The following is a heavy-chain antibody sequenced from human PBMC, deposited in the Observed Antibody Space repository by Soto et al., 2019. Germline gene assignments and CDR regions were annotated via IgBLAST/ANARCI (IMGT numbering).Heavy chain of an antibody. J-gene: IGHJ1*01. V-gene: IGHV2-5*01. CDR3: AHSVEMATIEYFQH. Sequence: SGPTLVKPTQTLTLTCTFSGFSLSTSGVGVGWIRQPPGKALEWLALIYWNDDKRYSPSLKSRLTITKDTSKNQVVLTMTNMDPVDTATYYCAHSVEMATIEYFQHWGQGTLGTVSS. CDR1: GFSLSTSGVG. CDR2: IYWNDDK. D-gene: IGHD5-12*01.